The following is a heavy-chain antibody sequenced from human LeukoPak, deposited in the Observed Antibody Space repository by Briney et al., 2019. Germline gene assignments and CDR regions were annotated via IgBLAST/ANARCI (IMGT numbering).Heavy chain of an antibody. CDR3: AKDRNYYYQYFMDV. D-gene: IGHD4-11*01. J-gene: IGHJ6*03. Sequence: PGRSLRLSCVACVFTYSNYAVTWVRQPPGRGLEWVSFISGRGGIRNYADSAGDGLAISRHNSEHTLSLQVNSLRAEDTAVYYCAKDRNYYYQYFMDVWGKGTTVTVSS. CDR1: VFTYSNYA. V-gene: IGHV3-23*01. CDR2: ISGRGGIR.